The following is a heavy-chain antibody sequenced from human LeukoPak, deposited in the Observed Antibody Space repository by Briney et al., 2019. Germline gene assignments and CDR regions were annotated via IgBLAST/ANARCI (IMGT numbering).Heavy chain of an antibody. CDR1: GGTFSSYA. CDR3: ARSRRDGYNYDY. J-gene: IGHJ4*02. D-gene: IGHD5-24*01. V-gene: IGHV1-2*06. Sequence: VASVKVPCKASGGTFSSYAISWVRQAPGQGLEWMGRINPNSGGTNYAQKFQGRVTMTRDTSISTAYMELSRLRSDDTAVYYCARSRRDGYNYDYWGQGTLVTVSS. CDR2: INPNSGGT.